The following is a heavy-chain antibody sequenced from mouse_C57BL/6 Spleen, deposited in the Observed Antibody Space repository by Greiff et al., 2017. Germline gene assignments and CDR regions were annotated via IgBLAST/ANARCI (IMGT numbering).Heavy chain of an antibody. Sequence: EVMLVESGGGLVKPGGSLKLSCAASGFTFSSYTMSWVRQTPEKRLEWVATISGGGGNTYYPDSVKGRFTISRDNAKNTLYLQMSSLRSEDTALYYCASSYSSGYAAWFAYWGQGTLVTVSA. V-gene: IGHV5-9*01. CDR3: ASSYSSGYAAWFAY. J-gene: IGHJ3*01. D-gene: IGHD3-2*02. CDR1: GFTFSSYT. CDR2: ISGGGGNT.